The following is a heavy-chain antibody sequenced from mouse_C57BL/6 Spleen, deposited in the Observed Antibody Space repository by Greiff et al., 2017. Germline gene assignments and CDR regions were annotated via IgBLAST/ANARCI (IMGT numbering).Heavy chain of an antibody. J-gene: IGHJ2*01. CDR2: IYPDSGST. Sequence: QVQLQQPGAELVKPGASVKMSCKASGYTFTSYWITWVKQRPGQGLEWIGDIYPDSGSTNYNEKFKSKATLTVDTSSSTAYMRLSSLTSEDSAVYYCDRVRAYYDEGEDYWGQGTTLTVAS. CDR3: DRVRAYYDEGEDY. D-gene: IGHD2-4*01. V-gene: IGHV1-55*01. CDR1: GYTFTSYW.